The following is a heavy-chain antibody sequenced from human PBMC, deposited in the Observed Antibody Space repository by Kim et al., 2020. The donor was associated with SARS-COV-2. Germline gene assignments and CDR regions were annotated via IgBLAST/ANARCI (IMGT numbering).Heavy chain of an antibody. CDR3: ARDRGEIVDYFDY. D-gene: IGHD2-21*01. J-gene: IGHJ4*02. CDR1: GGSISSGGYY. CDR2: IYYSGST. V-gene: IGHV4-31*03. Sequence: SETLSLTCTVSGGSISSGGYYWSWSRQHPWKGLEWIGYIYYSGSTYYNPSLKSRVTISVDTSKNQFSLKLSSVTAADTAVYYCARDRGEIVDYFDYWGQ.